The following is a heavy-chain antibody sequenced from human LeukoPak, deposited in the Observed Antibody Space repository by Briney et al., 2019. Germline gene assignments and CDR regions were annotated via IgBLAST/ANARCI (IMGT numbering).Heavy chain of an antibody. V-gene: IGHV3-30*18. CDR2: ISYDGSNK. CDR3: AKLSITMIVDQTEYYFDY. D-gene: IGHD3-22*01. CDR1: GFTFSSYG. Sequence: PGRSLRLSCAASGFTFSSYGMHWVRQAPGKGLEWVAVISYDGSNKYYADSVKGRFTISRDNSKNTLYLQMNSLRAEDTAVYYCAKLSITMIVDQTEYYFDYWGQGTLVTVSS. J-gene: IGHJ4*02.